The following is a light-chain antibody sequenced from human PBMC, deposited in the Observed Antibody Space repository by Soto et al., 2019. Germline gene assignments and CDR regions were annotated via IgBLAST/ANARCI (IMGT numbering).Light chain of an antibody. V-gene: IGKV3-15*01. Sequence: RVMTQSPATLSVSPGERATLSCRASQSVSRNLAWYQQKPGQAPRLLIYDASTRATGIPARFSGSGSGTEFTLTISSPQSEDFAVYYCQQYNNWPRTFGQGTKVEIK. J-gene: IGKJ1*01. CDR2: DAS. CDR1: QSVSRN. CDR3: QQYNNWPRT.